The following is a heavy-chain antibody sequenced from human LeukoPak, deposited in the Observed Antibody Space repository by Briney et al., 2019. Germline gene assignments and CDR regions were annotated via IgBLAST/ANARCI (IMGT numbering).Heavy chain of an antibody. CDR2: IYHIGST. V-gene: IGHV4-4*02. Sequence: SGTLSLTCAVSGGSISSSNWWSWVRQPPGKVLEWSGEIYHIGSTNYTPSLKSRVTISVDASKSQFSLKLSSVTAADTAVYYCSRPAASSGYYDYFDYWGQGTLVTVSS. J-gene: IGHJ4*02. CDR1: GGSISSSNW. D-gene: IGHD3-22*01. CDR3: SRPAASSGYYDYFDY.